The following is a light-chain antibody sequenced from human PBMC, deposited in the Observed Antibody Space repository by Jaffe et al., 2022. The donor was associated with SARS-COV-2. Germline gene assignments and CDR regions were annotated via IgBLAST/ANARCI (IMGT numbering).Light chain of an antibody. CDR3: AAWDDSLSGVV. CDR2: SDN. V-gene: IGLV1-44*01. J-gene: IGLJ2*01. Sequence: QSVLTQPPSASGTPGQRVTISCSGGSSNIGKNAVNWYQQLPGTAPKLLIYSDNQRPSGVPDRFSGSKSGTSASLAISGLQSEDEADYYCAAWDDSLSGVVFGGGTKLTVL. CDR1: SSNIGKNA.